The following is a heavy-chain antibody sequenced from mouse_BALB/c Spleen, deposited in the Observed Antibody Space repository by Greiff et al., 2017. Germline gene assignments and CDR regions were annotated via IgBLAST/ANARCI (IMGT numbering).Heavy chain of an antibody. Sequence: EVHLVESGGGLVQPKGSLKLSCAVSGFTFNTYAMNWVRQAPGKGLEWVARIRSKSNNYATYYADSVKDRVTISRDDSQSMLYLQMNNLKTEDTAMYYCVRQTLLQYAMEYWGQGTSVTVSS. CDR1: GFTFNTYA. V-gene: IGHV10-1*02. D-gene: IGHD1-2*01. CDR3: VRQTLLQYAMEY. CDR2: IRSKSNNYAT. J-gene: IGHJ4*01.